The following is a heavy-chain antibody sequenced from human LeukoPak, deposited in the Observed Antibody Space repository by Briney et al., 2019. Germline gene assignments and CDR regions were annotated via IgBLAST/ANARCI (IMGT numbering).Heavy chain of an antibody. CDR3: ARRGSGWTDCFDP. CDR1: GGSISNSDYY. J-gene: IGHJ5*02. CDR2: IYYSGST. Sequence: SETLSLTCTVSGGSISNSDYYWGWIRQPPGQGLEWNGNIYYSGSTYYNPSLKSRVTISVDTSKNQFSLKLSSVTAADTAVYFCARRGSGWTDCFDPWGQGTLVTVS. V-gene: IGHV4-39*01. D-gene: IGHD6-19*01.